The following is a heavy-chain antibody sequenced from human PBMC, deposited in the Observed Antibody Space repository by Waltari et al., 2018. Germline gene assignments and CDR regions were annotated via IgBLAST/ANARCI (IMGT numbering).Heavy chain of an antibody. CDR1: GFIFTNAW. V-gene: IGHV3-15*05. Sequence: EVQLVESGGGLVKPGGSLRLSCTASGFIFTNAWMSWVRQAPGKGVELVGRIRSKADGGTAENAAPVRGRFSISRDDSKNTLYLQMDRLQIEDTAMYYCTTANCGGDCPGLNWFDPWGQGTLVTVSS. D-gene: IGHD2-21*02. CDR2: IRSKADGGTA. CDR3: TTANCGGDCPGLNWFDP. J-gene: IGHJ5*02.